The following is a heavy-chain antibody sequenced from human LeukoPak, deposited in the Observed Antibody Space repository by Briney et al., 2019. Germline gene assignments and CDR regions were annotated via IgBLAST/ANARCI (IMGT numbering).Heavy chain of an antibody. V-gene: IGHV4-31*03. D-gene: IGHD2-21*01. CDR1: GGSISSGGYY. Sequence: SETLSLTCTVSGGSISSGGYYWSWIRQHPGKGLEWIGYIYYSGSTYYNPSLRSRVTISIDKSENQFSLKLNSVTAADTAVYYCARHGGHYQSDDWGQGTLVTVSS. CDR3: ARHGGHYQSDD. CDR2: IYYSGST. J-gene: IGHJ4*02.